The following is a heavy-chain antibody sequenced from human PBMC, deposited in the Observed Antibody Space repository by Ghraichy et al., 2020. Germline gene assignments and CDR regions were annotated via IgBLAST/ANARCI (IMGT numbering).Heavy chain of an antibody. CDR1: GGTFSSYA. V-gene: IGHV1-69*13. D-gene: IGHD1-7*01. Sequence: SVKVSCKASGGTFSSYAISWVRQAPGQGLEWMGGIIPIFGTANYAQKFQGRVTITADESTSTAYMELSSLRSEDTAVYYCARGLYNWNYGISWDYYYYGMDVWGQGTTVTVSS. CDR2: IIPIFGTA. J-gene: IGHJ6*02. CDR3: ARGLYNWNYGISWDYYYYGMDV.